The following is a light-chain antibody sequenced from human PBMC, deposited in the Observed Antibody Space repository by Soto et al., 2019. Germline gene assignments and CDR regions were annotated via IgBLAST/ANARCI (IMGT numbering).Light chain of an antibody. CDR2: EVT. Sequence: QSALTQPASVSGSPGQSITISCTGSSSDVGAYNYVSWYQQHPGKAPRLMIYEVTNRPSGVSNRSSGSKSGNTASLTISGLRAEDEADYYCSSYTSGSTLVVFGGGTKLTVL. V-gene: IGLV2-14*01. CDR1: SSDVGAYNY. J-gene: IGLJ2*01. CDR3: SSYTSGSTLVV.